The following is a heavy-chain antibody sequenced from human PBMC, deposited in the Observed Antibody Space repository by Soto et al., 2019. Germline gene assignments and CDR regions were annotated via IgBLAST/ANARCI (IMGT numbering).Heavy chain of an antibody. CDR3: ARVRAPADCPDP. CDR2: VHPETGST. D-gene: IGHD2-21*02. V-gene: IGHV1-8*02. J-gene: IGHJ5*02. Sequence: ASVKVSCKGSGYSFRSYDITWVRQAPGQGLEWMGWVHPETGSTGYAQRFQGRVSMTSDTSRNTTYMELSDLRVEDTAVYYCARVRAPADCPDPCGKETLATLSS. CDR1: GYSFRSYD.